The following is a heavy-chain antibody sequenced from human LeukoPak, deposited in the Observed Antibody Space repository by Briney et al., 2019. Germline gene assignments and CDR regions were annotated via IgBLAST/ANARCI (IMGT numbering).Heavy chain of an antibody. D-gene: IGHD2-21*02. Sequence: GGSLRLSCAASGFTFSSYSMNWVRQAPGKGLEWVSSISSSSSYIYYADSVKGRFTISRDNAKNSLYLQMNRLRAEDTAVYYCARGAYCGGDCYPHFDYWGQGTLVTVSS. CDR3: ARGAYCGGDCYPHFDY. CDR2: ISSSSSYI. J-gene: IGHJ4*02. V-gene: IGHV3-21*01. CDR1: GFTFSSYS.